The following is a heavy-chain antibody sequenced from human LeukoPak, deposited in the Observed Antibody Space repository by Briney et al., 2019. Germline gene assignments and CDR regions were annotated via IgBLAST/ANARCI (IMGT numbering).Heavy chain of an antibody. CDR1: TFTVSSNY. Sequence: GGSLRLSCAASTFTVSSNYMSWVRQAPGKGLGWVSVLYSGGITYYADSVKGRFTISSDNSMNTLYLQMNSLRVEDTAVYYCARGGTAAAKYFKHWGQGTLVTVSS. J-gene: IGHJ1*01. CDR2: LYSGGIT. V-gene: IGHV3-66*01. CDR3: ARGGTAAAKYFKH. D-gene: IGHD6-13*01.